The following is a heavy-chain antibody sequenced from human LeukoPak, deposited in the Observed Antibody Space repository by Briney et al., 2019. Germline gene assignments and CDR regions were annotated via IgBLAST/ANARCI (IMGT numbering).Heavy chain of an antibody. Sequence: KASETLSLTCTVSGGSISSGGYYWSWIRQPPGKGLEWIGYIYHSGSTYYNPSLKSRVTISVDRSKNQFSLKLSSVTAADTAVYYCATSRRIDYWGQGTLVTVSS. CDR3: ATSRRIDY. J-gene: IGHJ4*02. CDR1: GGSISSGGYY. CDR2: IYHSGST. V-gene: IGHV4-30-2*01.